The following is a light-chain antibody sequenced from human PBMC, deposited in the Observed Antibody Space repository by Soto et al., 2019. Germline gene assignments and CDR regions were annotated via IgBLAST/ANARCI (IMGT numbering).Light chain of an antibody. V-gene: IGKV3-20*01. J-gene: IGKJ5*01. CDR1: QSASSSY. Sequence: EIVLTQSPGTLSLSPGERATLSCRASQSASSSYLAWYQQKPGQAPRLLIYGAFSRATDIPDRFSGSGSGTDFTLTINRLEPEDSAVYYCQQYGSLVAFGQGTRLEIK. CDR3: QQYGSLVA. CDR2: GAF.